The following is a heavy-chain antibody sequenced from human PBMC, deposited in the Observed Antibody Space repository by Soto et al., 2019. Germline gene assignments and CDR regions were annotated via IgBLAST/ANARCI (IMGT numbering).Heavy chain of an antibody. V-gene: IGHV1-69*02. Sequence: ASVKVSCKASGGTFSSYTISWVRQAPGQGLEWMGRIIPILGIANYARKFQGRVTITADKSTSTAYMELSSLRSEDTAVYYCARAGCSGGSCYSRYYYYMDVWGKGTTVTVSS. CDR1: GGTFSSYT. D-gene: IGHD2-15*01. J-gene: IGHJ6*03. CDR2: IIPILGIA. CDR3: ARAGCSGGSCYSRYYYYMDV.